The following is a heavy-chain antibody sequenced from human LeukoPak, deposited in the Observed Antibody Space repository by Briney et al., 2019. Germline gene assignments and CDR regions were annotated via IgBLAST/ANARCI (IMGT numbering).Heavy chain of an antibody. D-gene: IGHD6-6*01. CDR3: ARPSDGSSSYFDY. J-gene: IGHJ4*02. CDR1: GYTLTELS. V-gene: IGHV1-24*01. CDR2: FDPEDGET. Sequence: ASVKVSCKVSGYTLTELSMHWVRQAPGKGLEWMGGFDPEDGETIYAQKFQGRVTMTEDTSTDTAYMELSSLKASDTAMYYCARPSDGSSSYFDYWGQGTLVTVSS.